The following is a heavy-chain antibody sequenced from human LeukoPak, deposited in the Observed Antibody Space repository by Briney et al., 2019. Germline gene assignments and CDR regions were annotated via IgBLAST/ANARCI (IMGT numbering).Heavy chain of an antibody. D-gene: IGHD6-19*01. CDR1: GGSISSSNW. CDR2: IYHSGST. CDR3: AREQIRYSSGWGLGY. J-gene: IGHJ4*02. Sequence: PSGTLSLTCAVSGGSISSSNWWSWVRQPPGKGLEWIGEIYHSGSTNYNPSLKSRVTISVDKSKNQFSLELSSVTAADTAVYYCAREQIRYSSGWGLGYWGQGTLVTVSS. V-gene: IGHV4-4*02.